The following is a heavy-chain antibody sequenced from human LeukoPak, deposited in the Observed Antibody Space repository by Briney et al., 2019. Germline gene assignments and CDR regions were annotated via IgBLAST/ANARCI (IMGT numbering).Heavy chain of an antibody. V-gene: IGHV3-23*01. CDR3: ARSGDGYKRFDS. CDR2: ISGSGDTT. J-gene: IGHJ4*02. Sequence: GESLRLSCAASGFTLSSYAMTWVRQAPGKGLEWVSVISGSGDTTYYADSVKGRFTISRDNSKNTLYLQMNSLRAEDTAVYFCARSGDGYKRFDSWGQGTLVTVSS. D-gene: IGHD5-24*01. CDR1: GFTLSSYA.